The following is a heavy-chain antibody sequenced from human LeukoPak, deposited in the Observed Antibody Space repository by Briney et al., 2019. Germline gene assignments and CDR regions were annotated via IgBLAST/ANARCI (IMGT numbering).Heavy chain of an antibody. CDR2: INHSGST. D-gene: IGHD2-2*01. V-gene: IGHV4-34*01. Sequence: SETLSLTCAAYGGSFSGYYWSWIRQPPGKGLEWIGEINHSGSTNYNPSLKSRVTISVDTSKNQFSLKLSSVTAADSAVYYCARGLVLGYCSSTSCYLVFDPWDQGTPVTVSS. J-gene: IGHJ5*02. CDR1: GGSFSGYY. CDR3: ARGLVLGYCSSTSCYLVFDP.